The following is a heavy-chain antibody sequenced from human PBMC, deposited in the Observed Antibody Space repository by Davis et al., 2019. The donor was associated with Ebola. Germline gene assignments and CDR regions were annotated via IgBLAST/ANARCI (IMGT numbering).Heavy chain of an antibody. CDR1: GGSFSGYY. J-gene: IGHJ6*02. CDR2: INHHGIT. CDR3: ARGLFWSGLDV. D-gene: IGHD1-1*01. V-gene: IGHV4-34*01. Sequence: SETLSLTCAVYGGSFSGYYWSWIRQPPGKGLEWMGEINHHGITSYNPSLKSRVSMSVDTSKKQFSLKVTSVTAADTAVYYRARGLFWSGLDVWGQGTTVTVSS.